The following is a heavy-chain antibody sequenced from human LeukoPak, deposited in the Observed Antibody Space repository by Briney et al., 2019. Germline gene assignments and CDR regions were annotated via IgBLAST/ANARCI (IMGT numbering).Heavy chain of an antibody. J-gene: IGHJ4*02. CDR3: ARGRGSGPRTVFDY. CDR2: INHSGST. Sequence: SETLSLTCAVYGGSFSGYYWSWIRQPPGKGLEWIGEINHSGSTNYNPSLKSRVTISVDTSKNQFSLKLSSVTAADTAVYYCARGRGSGPRTVFDYWGQGTQVTVSS. D-gene: IGHD3-10*01. CDR1: GGSFSGYY. V-gene: IGHV4-34*01.